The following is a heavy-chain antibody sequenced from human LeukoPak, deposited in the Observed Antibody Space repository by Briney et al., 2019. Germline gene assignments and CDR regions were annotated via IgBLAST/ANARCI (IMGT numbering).Heavy chain of an antibody. D-gene: IGHD4-23*01. J-gene: IGHJ4*02. CDR3: AKAREVVTPVWLSRNYFDY. Sequence: PGGSLRLSCAASGFTFSSYAMSWVRQAPGKGLEWVSAISGSGGSTYYADSVKGRFTISRDNSKNTLYLQMNSLRAEDTAVYYCAKAREVVTPVWLSRNYFDYWGQGTLVTVSS. CDR1: GFTFSSYA. V-gene: IGHV3-23*01. CDR2: ISGSGGST.